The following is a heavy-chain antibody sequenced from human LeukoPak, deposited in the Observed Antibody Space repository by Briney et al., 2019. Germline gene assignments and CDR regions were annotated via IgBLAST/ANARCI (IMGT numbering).Heavy chain of an antibody. V-gene: IGHV1-18*01. CDR2: ISAYNGNT. CDR3: ARVGYYDSSGYYYFHY. D-gene: IGHD3-22*01. CDR1: GYTFTIYG. Sequence: ASVKVSCKASGYTFTIYGISWVRQAPGQGLEWMGWISAYNGNTNHAQMLQGRVAMTTDTSTSTAYMELRSLRSDDTAVYYCARVGYYDSSGYYYFHYWGQGTLVTVSS. J-gene: IGHJ4*02.